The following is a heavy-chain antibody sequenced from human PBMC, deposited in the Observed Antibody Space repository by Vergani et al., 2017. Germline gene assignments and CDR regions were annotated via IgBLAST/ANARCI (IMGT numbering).Heavy chain of an antibody. CDR2: INPNSGGT. D-gene: IGHD6-6*01. J-gene: IGHJ6*03. CDR1: GYTFTGYY. CDR3: ASGRWVRTGIAARPPRDDYYDYKDV. V-gene: IGHV1-2*02. Sequence: QVQLVQSGAEVKKPGASVKVSCKASGYTFTGYYMHWVRQAPGQGLEWMGWINPNSGGTNYPQKFQGRVTMTRGTSNSTAYMELSRLGSDDTAVYYCASGRWVRTGIAARPPRDDYYDYKDVWGKGTTVIVS.